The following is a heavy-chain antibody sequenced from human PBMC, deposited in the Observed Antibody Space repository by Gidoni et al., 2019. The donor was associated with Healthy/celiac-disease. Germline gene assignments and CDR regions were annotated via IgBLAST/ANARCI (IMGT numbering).Heavy chain of an antibody. D-gene: IGHD3-9*01. CDR1: GVTFSSYA. CDR3: ASVRYYDILTGYYAYYFDY. J-gene: IGHJ4*02. V-gene: IGHV3-23*04. CDR2: ISGSGGST. Sequence: EVQLVESGGGLGQPGGSLRLSCAASGVTFSSYARSWVRQAPGKGLEWFLAISGSGGSTYYADSVKGRFTISRDNSKNTLYLQMNSLRAEDTAVYYCASVRYYDILTGYYAYYFDYWGQGTLVTVSS.